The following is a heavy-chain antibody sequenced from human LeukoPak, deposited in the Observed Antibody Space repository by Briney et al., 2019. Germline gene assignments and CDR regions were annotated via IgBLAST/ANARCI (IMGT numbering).Heavy chain of an antibody. J-gene: IGHJ1*01. CDR3: ATITAPVNLVFRRKKKEYVQS. Sequence: GSLRLSCAASGFTFSSYAMHWVRQAPGKGLEWIGEIHQSGGTNYNPSLKSRVTISVDASKKQFSLKLSSVTAADTAVYYCATITAPVNLVFRRKKKEYVQSWGQGTLVTVSS. CDR2: IHQSGGT. V-gene: IGHV4-34*08. CDR1: GFTFSSYA. D-gene: IGHD6-13*01.